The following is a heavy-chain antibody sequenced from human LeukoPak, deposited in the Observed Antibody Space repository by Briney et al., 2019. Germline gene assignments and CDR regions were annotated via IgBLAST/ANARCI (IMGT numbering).Heavy chain of an antibody. CDR1: GGSISSSSYY. D-gene: IGHD3-16*01. Sequence: SETLSLTCTVSGGSISSSSYYWGWIRQPPGKGLEWIGSIYYSGSTYYNPSLKSRVTISVDTSKNQFSLKLSSVTAADTAVYYCARESLGYWGQGTLVTVSS. J-gene: IGHJ4*02. CDR3: ARESLGY. V-gene: IGHV4-39*02. CDR2: IYYSGST.